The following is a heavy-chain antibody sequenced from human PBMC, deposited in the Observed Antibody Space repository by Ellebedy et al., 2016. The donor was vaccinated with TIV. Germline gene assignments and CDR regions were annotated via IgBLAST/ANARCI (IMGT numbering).Heavy chain of an antibody. CDR3: ARVRYTLVYYYYYYYMDV. J-gene: IGHJ6*03. CDR1: GFTFSSYG. Sequence: GGSLRLSXAASGFTFSSYGMHWVRQAPGKGLEWVAVISYDGSNKYYADSVKGRFTISRDNSKNTLYLQMNSLRAEDTAVYYCARVRYTLVYYYYYYYMDVWGKGTTVTVSS. V-gene: IGHV3-30*03. CDR2: ISYDGSNK. D-gene: IGHD2-2*02.